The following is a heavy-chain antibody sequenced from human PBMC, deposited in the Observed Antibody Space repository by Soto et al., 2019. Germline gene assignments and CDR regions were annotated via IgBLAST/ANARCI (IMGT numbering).Heavy chain of an antibody. V-gene: IGHV4-31*03. CDR3: ASNHPRYCSGGSCYSWAFDI. CDR1: GGSISSGGYY. J-gene: IGHJ3*02. CDR2: IYYSGST. D-gene: IGHD2-15*01. Sequence: PSETLSLTCTVSGGSISSGGYYWSWIRQHPGKGLEWIGYIYYSGSTYYNPSLKSRVTISVDTSKNQFSLKLSSVTAADTAVYYCASNHPRYCSGGSCYSWAFDIWGQGTMVTVS.